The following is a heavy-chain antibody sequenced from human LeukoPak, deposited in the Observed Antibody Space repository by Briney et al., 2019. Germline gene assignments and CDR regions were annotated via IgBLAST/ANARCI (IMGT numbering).Heavy chain of an antibody. CDR3: ARIRRYDYDGFRPGWVYWYFDV. D-gene: IGHD4-23*01. CDR2: IYYNGST. Sequence: SETLSLTCSVSGGSISGYYWSWIRQPPGKGLEWIGFIYYNGSTNYNPSLKSRITISVDTSKNQFSLKLNFVTAADTAIFYCARIRRYDYDGFRPGWVYWYFDVWGRGTLVTVSS. CDR1: GGSISGYY. V-gene: IGHV4-59*01. J-gene: IGHJ2*01.